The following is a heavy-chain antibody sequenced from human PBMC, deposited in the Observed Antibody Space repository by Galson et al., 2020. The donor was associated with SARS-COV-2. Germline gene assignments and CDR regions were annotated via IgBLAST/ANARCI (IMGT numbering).Heavy chain of an antibody. J-gene: IGHJ6*02. CDR3: ARDPAPLYGDNYYYGMDV. CDR1: DDPMSSYY. D-gene: IGHD4-17*01. V-gene: IGHV4-59*01. CDR2: IPYSGST. Sequence: ETSETMCLTCSVSDDPMSSYYWSWIRQPPGKGLEWIGYIPYSGSTSYNPSLRSRVTISVDLSKNQLSLKVTSVTAADTAVYYCARDPAPLYGDNYYYGMDVWGRGTTVTVSS.